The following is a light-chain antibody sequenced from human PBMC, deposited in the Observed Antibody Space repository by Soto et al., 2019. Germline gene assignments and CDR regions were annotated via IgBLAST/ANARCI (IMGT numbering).Light chain of an antibody. CDR3: QQRTKWPIT. CDR2: DAS. V-gene: IGKV3-11*01. CDR1: QRVSRN. Sequence: ESVLTQSPATLSLSPGERANFSCRASQRVSRNLAWYQQKPGRAPRLLIYDASTRATGIPARFSGSGSGTDFTLTISSLEPEDFAVYYCQQRTKWPITFGQGTRLEIK. J-gene: IGKJ5*01.